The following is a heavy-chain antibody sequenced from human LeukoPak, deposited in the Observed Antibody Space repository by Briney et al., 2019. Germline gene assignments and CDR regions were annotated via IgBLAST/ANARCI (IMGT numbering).Heavy chain of an antibody. CDR2: ISTRGRTI. Sequence: PGGTLRLSCAASGITFTDHYMNWISQAPGKGLEWLSYISTRGRTIAYADSVKGRFTISRDNAKNSLYLQMNSLRADDTAVYYCARTKSEPTYGQHHGLDNWGQGTLVTVSS. CDR1: GITFTDHY. CDR3: ARTKSEPTYGQHHGLDN. J-gene: IGHJ4*02. V-gene: IGHV3-11*01. D-gene: IGHD3-10*01.